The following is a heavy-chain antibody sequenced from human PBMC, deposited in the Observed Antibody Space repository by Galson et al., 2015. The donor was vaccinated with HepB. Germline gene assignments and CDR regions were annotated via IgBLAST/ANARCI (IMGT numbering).Heavy chain of an antibody. D-gene: IGHD4-23*01. V-gene: IGHV1-8*01. J-gene: IGHJ6*02. CDR1: GYTFTSYD. CDR2: MNPNSGNT. Sequence: SVKVSCKASGYTFTSYDINWVRQATGQGLEWMGWMNPNSGNTGYAQKFQGRVTMTRNTSISTAYMELSSLRSEDTAVYYCARAATVVSNGQRYYYYGMDVWGQGTTVAVSS. CDR3: ARAATVVSNGQRYYYYGMDV.